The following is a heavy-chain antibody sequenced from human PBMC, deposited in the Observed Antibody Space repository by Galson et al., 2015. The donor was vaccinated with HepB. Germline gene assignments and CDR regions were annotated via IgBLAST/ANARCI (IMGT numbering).Heavy chain of an antibody. V-gene: IGHV3-53*01. D-gene: IGHD5-12*01. CDR1: GFTVSSNY. J-gene: IGHJ6*03. Sequence: SLRLSCAASGFTVSSNYMSWVRQAPGKGLEWVSVIYSGGSTYYADSVKGRFTISRDNSKNTLYLQMNSLRAEDTAVYYCARNGYDSGGYYYMDVWGKGTTVTVSS. CDR3: ARNGYDSGGYYYMDV. CDR2: IYSGGST.